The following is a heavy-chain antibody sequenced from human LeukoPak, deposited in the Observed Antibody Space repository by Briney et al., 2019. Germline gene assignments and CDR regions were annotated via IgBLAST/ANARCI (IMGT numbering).Heavy chain of an antibody. CDR2: ISGSGGST. D-gene: IGHD6-19*01. J-gene: IGHJ4*02. V-gene: IGHV3-23*01. CDR1: GFTFSSYA. Sequence: GGSLRLSCAASGFTFSSYAMSWVRQAPGKGLEWVSAISGSGGSTYYADSVKGRFTISRDNSKNTLYLQMNSLRAEDTAVYYCATQRTGYSSGWRYYSAYWGQGTLVTVSS. CDR3: ATQRTGYSSGWRYYSAY.